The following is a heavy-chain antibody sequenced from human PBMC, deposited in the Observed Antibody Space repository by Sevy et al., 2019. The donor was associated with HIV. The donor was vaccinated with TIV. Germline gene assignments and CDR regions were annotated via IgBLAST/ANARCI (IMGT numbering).Heavy chain of an antibody. Sequence: ASVKVSCKVSGYTLTELSMHWVRQAPGKGLEWMGGFDPEDGETIYAQKFQGRVTMTEDTSTDTAYMELSSLRSEDTAVYYCATQTLDRHYYYGSGSFDYWGQGTLVTVSS. CDR1: GYTLTELS. D-gene: IGHD3-10*01. CDR2: FDPEDGET. CDR3: ATQTLDRHYYYGSGSFDY. V-gene: IGHV1-24*01. J-gene: IGHJ4*02.